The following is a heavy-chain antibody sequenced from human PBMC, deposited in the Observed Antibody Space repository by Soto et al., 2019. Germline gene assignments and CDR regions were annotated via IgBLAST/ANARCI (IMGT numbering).Heavy chain of an antibody. V-gene: IGHV3-23*04. CDR2: ISGGIGST. J-gene: IGHJ4*02. CDR1: GFSFGVYA. CDR3: AKLRGRGIFEY. D-gene: IGHD1-26*01. Sequence: EEQVVESGGGLIQPGRSLRLSCAASGFSFGVYAMSWVRQAPGKGLEWVATISGGIGSTYYADAVKGRFTISRDISRSTLDLQMNSLRVEDTALYYCAKLRGRGIFEYWGQGTMVTISS.